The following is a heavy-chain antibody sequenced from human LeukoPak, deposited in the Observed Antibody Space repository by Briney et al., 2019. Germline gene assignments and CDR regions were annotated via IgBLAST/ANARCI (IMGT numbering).Heavy chain of an antibody. CDR2: INLSGGST. Sequence: ASVKVSCKASGYTFTSSYMHWVRQAPGQGLEWMGMINLSGGSTNYAQRFQGRVTMTRDTSTSIVYMELGSLRSEDTAVYHCAREVSGHSYGMPYDYWGQGTLVTVSS. CDR1: GYTFTSSY. V-gene: IGHV1-46*01. J-gene: IGHJ4*02. D-gene: IGHD5-18*01. CDR3: AREVSGHSYGMPYDY.